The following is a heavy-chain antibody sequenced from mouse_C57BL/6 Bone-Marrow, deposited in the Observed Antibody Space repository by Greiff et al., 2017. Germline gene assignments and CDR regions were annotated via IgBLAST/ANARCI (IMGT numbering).Heavy chain of an antibody. D-gene: IGHD2-3*01. J-gene: IGHJ3*01. CDR2: INPNNGGT. Sequence: EVQLQQSGPELVKPGASVKISCKASGYTFTDYYMNWVKQSHGKSLEWIGDINPNNGGTSYNQKFKGKATLTVDKSSSTAYMELRSLTSEDSAVYYCARRWRGFAYWCQGTLVTVSA. V-gene: IGHV1-26*01. CDR1: GYTFTDYY. CDR3: ARRWRGFAY.